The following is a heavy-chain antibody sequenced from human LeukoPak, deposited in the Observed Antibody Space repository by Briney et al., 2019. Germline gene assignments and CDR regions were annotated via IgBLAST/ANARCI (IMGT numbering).Heavy chain of an antibody. CDR1: GFTFSSYA. CDR3: AREHGDSLDY. D-gene: IGHD4-17*01. Sequence: PGRSLRLSCAASGFTFSSYAMPWVRQAPVKGLEWVAVISYDGSNKYYADSVKGRFTISRDNSKNTLYLQMNSLRAEDTAVYYCAREHGDSLDYWGQGTLVTVSS. J-gene: IGHJ4*02. CDR2: ISYDGSNK. V-gene: IGHV3-30-3*01.